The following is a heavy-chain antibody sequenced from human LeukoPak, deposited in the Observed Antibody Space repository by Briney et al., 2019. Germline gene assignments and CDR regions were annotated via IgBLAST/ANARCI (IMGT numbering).Heavy chain of an antibody. CDR2: ISGSGGST. D-gene: IGHD3-16*01. CDR1: GFTFSSYA. CDR3: AKGGLRLRGTVRFAY. V-gene: IGHV3-23*01. J-gene: IGHJ4*02. Sequence: PGGSLRLSCAASGFTFSSYAMSWVRQAPGKGLEWVSAISGSGGSTYYADSVKGRFTISRDNSKNTLYLQMNSLRAADKAVYYCAKGGLRLRGTVRFAYWGQGTLVTVSS.